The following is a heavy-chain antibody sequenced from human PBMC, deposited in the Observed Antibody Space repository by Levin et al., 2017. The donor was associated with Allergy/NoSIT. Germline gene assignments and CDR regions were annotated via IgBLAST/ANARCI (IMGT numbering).Heavy chain of an antibody. CDR2: TYYRSKWYN. J-gene: IGHJ4*02. V-gene: IGHV6-1*01. CDR3: ARDLEYCSSTSCEFPQVGLYYFDY. CDR1: GDSVSSNSAA. D-gene: IGHD2-2*01. Sequence: PSETLSLTCAISGDSVSSNSAAWNWIRQSPSRGLEWLGRTYYRSKWYNDYAVSVKSRITINPDTSKNQFSLQLNSVTPEDTAVYYCARDLEYCSSTSCEFPQVGLYYFDYWGQGTLVTVSS.